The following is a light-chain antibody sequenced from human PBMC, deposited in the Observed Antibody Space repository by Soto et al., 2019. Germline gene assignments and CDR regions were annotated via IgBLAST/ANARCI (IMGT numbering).Light chain of an antibody. J-gene: IGLJ2*01. CDR1: SSDVGDYNY. Sequence: QSALTQPASVSGSPGQSITVSCIGTSSDVGDYNYVSWYQQHPGKAPKLVIYDVSNRPSGVSNRFSGSKSGNTASLTISGLQAEDEADYYCSSYTSSSTVVFGGGTKLTVL. CDR3: SSYTSSSTVV. CDR2: DVS. V-gene: IGLV2-14*03.